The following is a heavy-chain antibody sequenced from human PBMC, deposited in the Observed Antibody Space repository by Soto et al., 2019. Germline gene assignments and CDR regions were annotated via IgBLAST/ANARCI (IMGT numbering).Heavy chain of an antibody. CDR2: ISSSGSTI. D-gene: IGHD3-16*01. CDR3: ATGGSRYYYYYGMDV. Sequence: PGGSLRLSCAASGFTFSSYEMNWVRQAPGKGLEWVSYISSSGSTIYYADSVKGRFTISRDNAKNSLYLQMNSLRAEDTAVYYCATGGSRYYYYYGMDVWGQGTTVTVSS. CDR1: GFTFSSYE. J-gene: IGHJ6*02. V-gene: IGHV3-48*03.